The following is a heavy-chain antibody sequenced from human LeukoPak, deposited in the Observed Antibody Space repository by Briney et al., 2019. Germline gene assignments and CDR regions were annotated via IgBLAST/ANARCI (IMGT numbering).Heavy chain of an antibody. Sequence: GGSLRLSCAASGFTFSSYGMHWVRQAPGKGLEWVAFIRYDGSNKYYADSVKGRFTISRDNAKNSLYLQMNSLRAEDTAVYYCASRIIPSWNAGGFDYWGQGTLVTVSS. CDR1: GFTFSSYG. CDR2: IRYDGSNK. J-gene: IGHJ4*02. CDR3: ASRIIPSWNAGGFDY. D-gene: IGHD1-1*01. V-gene: IGHV3-30*02.